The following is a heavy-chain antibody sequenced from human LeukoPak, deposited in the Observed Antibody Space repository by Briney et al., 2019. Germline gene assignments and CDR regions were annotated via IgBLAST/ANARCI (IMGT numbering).Heavy chain of an antibody. CDR2: ISGSGGSI. CDR3: AKQGRDWLRDYYYYMDV. D-gene: IGHD3-9*01. J-gene: IGHJ6*03. V-gene: IGHV3-23*01. CDR1: GFTFSSYG. Sequence: GGSLRLSCAASGFTFSSYGMSWVRQAPGKGLEWVSAISGSGGSIYYADSVKGRFTISRDNSKNTLYLQMTSLRAEDTAVYYCAKQGRDWLRDYYYYMDVWGKGTTVTISS.